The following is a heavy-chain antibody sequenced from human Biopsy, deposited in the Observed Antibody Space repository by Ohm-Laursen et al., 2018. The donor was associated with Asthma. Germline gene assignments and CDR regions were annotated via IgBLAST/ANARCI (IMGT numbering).Heavy chain of an antibody. J-gene: IGHJ4*02. V-gene: IGHV3-30*04. Sequence: SLRLSCAASGFTFSSYAMHWVRQAPGKGLDWVAVISFDGTNRNYTDSVKGRFTISRDNSRNTLHLEMNSLRAEDTAVYFCAKEVFPGWELRRGPDYWGQGTLVTVSS. CDR3: AKEVFPGWELRRGPDY. CDR2: ISFDGTNR. CDR1: GFTFSSYA. D-gene: IGHD1-26*01.